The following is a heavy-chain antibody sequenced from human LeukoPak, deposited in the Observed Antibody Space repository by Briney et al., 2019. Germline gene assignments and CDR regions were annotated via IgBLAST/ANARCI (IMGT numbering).Heavy chain of an antibody. Sequence: SGGSLRLSCAASGFTFSSYAMHWVRQAPGKGLEWVAVISYDGSNKYYADSVKGRFTISRDNSKNTLYLQMNSLRAEDTAVYYCAREAGCTYDILTHDAFDIWGQGTMVTVSS. CDR2: ISYDGSNK. V-gene: IGHV3-30*04. D-gene: IGHD3-9*01. CDR3: AREAGCTYDILTHDAFDI. CDR1: GFTFSSYA. J-gene: IGHJ3*02.